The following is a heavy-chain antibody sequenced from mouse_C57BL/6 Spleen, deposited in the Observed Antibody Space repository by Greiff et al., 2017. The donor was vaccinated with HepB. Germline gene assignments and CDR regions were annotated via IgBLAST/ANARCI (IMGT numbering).Heavy chain of an antibody. V-gene: IGHV5-16*01. Sequence: EVKLVESEGGLVQPGSSMKLSCTASGFTFSDYYMAWVRQVPEKGLEWVANINYDGSSTYYLDSLKSRFIISRDNAKNILYLQMSSLKSEDTATYYCARGYYYGSSYDFDYWGQGTTLTVSS. CDR1: GFTFSDYY. D-gene: IGHD1-1*01. CDR2: INYDGSST. J-gene: IGHJ2*01. CDR3: ARGYYYGSSYDFDY.